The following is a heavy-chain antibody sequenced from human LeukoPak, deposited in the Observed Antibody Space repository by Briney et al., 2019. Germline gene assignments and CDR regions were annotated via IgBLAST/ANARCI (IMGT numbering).Heavy chain of an antibody. CDR3: AKDRNYYDSSGYIYYFDY. CDR2: IKQDGSQK. V-gene: IGHV3-7*03. D-gene: IGHD3-22*01. J-gene: IGHJ4*02. Sequence: GGSLRLSCAASGFTFSSYWMNWVRQAPGKGLEWVANIKQDGSQKYYVDSVKGRFTISRDNAKNSLYLQMNSLRAEDTAVYYCAKDRNYYDSSGYIYYFDYWGQGTLVTVSS. CDR1: GFTFSSYW.